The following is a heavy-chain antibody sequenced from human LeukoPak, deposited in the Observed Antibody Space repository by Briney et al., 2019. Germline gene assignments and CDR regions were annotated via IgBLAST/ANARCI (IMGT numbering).Heavy chain of an antibody. Sequence: PGGSLRLSCAASGFTFSSYSMNWVRQAPGKGLEWVSSISSSSSYIYYSDSVKGRFTFSRDNAKNSLYLQMNSLRAEDTAVYYCARDPDLGDAFDIWGQGTMVTVSS. V-gene: IGHV3-21*01. CDR2: ISSSSSYI. CDR1: GFTFSSYS. J-gene: IGHJ3*02. CDR3: ARDPDLGDAFDI.